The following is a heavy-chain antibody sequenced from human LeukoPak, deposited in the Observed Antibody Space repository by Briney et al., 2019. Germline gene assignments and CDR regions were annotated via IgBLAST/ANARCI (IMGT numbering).Heavy chain of an antibody. CDR1: GGSFSGYY. CDR2: TNQKGRT. Sequence: PSETLSLTCAVHGGSFSGYYWSWICRPPGKGLEWRGATNQKGRTNYNPSPKRRVTISVDTSKNQFSLKLSSVTAADTAVYYCARGYDPNPYYYYYRDVWGKGTTVTVSS. CDR3: ARGYDPNPYYYYYRDV. V-gene: IGHV4-34*01. J-gene: IGHJ6*03. D-gene: IGHD3-22*01.